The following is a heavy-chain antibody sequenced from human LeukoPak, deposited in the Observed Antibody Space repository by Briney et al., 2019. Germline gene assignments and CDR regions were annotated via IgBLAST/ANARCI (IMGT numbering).Heavy chain of an antibody. D-gene: IGHD1-1*01. V-gene: IGHV3-7*01. CDR1: GFTFSTYW. CDR3: ARDARTASGNFDI. J-gene: IGHJ3*02. Sequence: PGGSLRLSCATYGFTFSTYWMSWVRQAPGKGLEWVANIKQGGSEKYYVDSVKGRFTISRDNAKNSLYLQMNSLRAEDTAMYYCARDARTASGNFDIWGQGTMVTVSS. CDR2: IKQGGSEK.